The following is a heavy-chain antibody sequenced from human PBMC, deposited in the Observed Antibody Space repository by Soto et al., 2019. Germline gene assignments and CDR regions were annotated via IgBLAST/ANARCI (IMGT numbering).Heavy chain of an antibody. J-gene: IGHJ5*02. CDR3: ARGIAAAAINWFDP. V-gene: IGHV4-59*01. CDR1: GGSISSYY. CDR2: IYYSGST. D-gene: IGHD6-13*01. Sequence: SETLSLTCTVSGGSISSYYWSWIRQPPGEGLEWIGYIYYSGSTNYNPSLKSRVTISVDTSKNQFSLKLSSVTAADTAVYYCARGIAAAAINWFDPWGQGTLVTVSS.